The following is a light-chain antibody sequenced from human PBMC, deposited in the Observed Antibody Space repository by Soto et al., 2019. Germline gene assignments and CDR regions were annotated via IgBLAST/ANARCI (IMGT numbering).Light chain of an antibody. CDR2: KAS. J-gene: IGKJ4*01. CDR1: QTISSW. Sequence: DIQMTQSPSTLPASVGDRVTITCRASQTISSWLAWYQQKPGKAPKLLIYKASTLKSGVPSRFSGSGSGTEFTLTISSLQPDDFATYYCQQYNVYSTFGGGTKVDIK. CDR3: QQYNVYST. V-gene: IGKV1-5*03.